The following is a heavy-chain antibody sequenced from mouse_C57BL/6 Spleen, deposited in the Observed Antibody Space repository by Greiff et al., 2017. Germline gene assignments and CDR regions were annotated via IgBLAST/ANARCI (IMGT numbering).Heavy chain of an antibody. CDR2: IYPGDGDT. J-gene: IGHJ3*01. Sequence: QVQLQQSGAELVKPGASVKISCKASGYAFSSYWMNWVKQRPGQGLEWIGEIYPGDGDTNYNGKFKGKATLTADKSSSTDYMQLSSLTSEDSAVYFCANYGSSEAWFAYWGQGTLVTVSA. CDR3: ANYGSSEAWFAY. D-gene: IGHD1-1*01. CDR1: GYAFSSYW. V-gene: IGHV1-80*01.